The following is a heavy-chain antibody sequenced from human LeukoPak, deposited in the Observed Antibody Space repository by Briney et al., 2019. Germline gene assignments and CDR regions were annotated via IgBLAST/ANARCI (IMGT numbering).Heavy chain of an antibody. V-gene: IGHV1-46*01. J-gene: IGHJ4*02. CDR1: GYTFTSYY. Sequence: ASVKDSCKASGYTFTSYYMHWVRQAPGQGLEWMGIINPSGGSTSYAQKFQGRVTMTRDKSTSTVYMELTSLRSEDTTVYYCARDGDVDTAMVPGYWGQGTLVTVSS. CDR3: ARDGDVDTAMVPGY. CDR2: INPSGGST. D-gene: IGHD5-18*01.